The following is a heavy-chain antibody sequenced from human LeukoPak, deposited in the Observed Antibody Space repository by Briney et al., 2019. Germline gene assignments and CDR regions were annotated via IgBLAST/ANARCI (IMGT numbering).Heavy chain of an antibody. CDR2: INWDGGST. D-gene: IGHD3-10*01. CDR3: ARGAGSGYYFYMDV. Sequence: GGSLRLSCAASGFTFDDHGMNWVRQAPGKGLEWVSGINWDGGSTGYADSVKGRFTISRDNAKNSLYLRMNSLRAEDTAFYYCARGAGSGYYFYMDVWGKGTTVTVSS. J-gene: IGHJ6*03. V-gene: IGHV3-20*04. CDR1: GFTFDDHG.